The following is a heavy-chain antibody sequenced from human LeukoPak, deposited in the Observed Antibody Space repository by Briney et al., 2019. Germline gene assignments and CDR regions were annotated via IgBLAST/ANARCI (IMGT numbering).Heavy chain of an antibody. CDR2: ISYDGSET. D-gene: IGHD2-21*01. CDR3: ARGRGDNSDWYFDL. Sequence: QPGRSLRLSCAASGFAFSSYGMYWVRQAPGKGPEWVAVISYDGSETYHADSVRGRFTISRDDSKHTQYLQMDSLRAEDTAVYYCARGRGDNSDWYFDLWGRGTLVTVSS. CDR1: GFAFSSYG. V-gene: IGHV3-30*03. J-gene: IGHJ2*01.